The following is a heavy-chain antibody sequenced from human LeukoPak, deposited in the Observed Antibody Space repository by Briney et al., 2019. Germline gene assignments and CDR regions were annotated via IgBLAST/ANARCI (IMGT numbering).Heavy chain of an antibody. V-gene: IGHV1-2*02. CDR1: GYTFTGYY. CDR2: INPNSGGT. J-gene: IGHJ4*02. Sequence: ASVKVSCKASGYTFTGYYMHWVRQAPGQGLEWMGWINPNSGGTNYAQKFQGRVTMTRDTSISTVYMELSSLRSEDTAVYYCARDEIQLWSGTDYWGQGTLVTVSS. D-gene: IGHD5-18*01. CDR3: ARDEIQLWSGTDY.